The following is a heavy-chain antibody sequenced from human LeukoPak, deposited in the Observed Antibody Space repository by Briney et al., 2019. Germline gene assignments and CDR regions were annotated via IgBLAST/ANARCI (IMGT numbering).Heavy chain of an antibody. D-gene: IGHD3-3*01. J-gene: IGHJ6*02. CDR1: GYTLTELS. Sequence: ASVKVSCKVSGYTLTELSMHWVRQAPGKGLEWMGGFDPEDGETIYAQKFQGRVTITADESTSTAYMELSSLRSEDTAVYYCASWGASFWSGYTQVQTDYYYYGMDVWGQGTTVTVSS. CDR2: FDPEDGET. V-gene: IGHV1-24*01. CDR3: ASWGASFWSGYTQVQTDYYYYGMDV.